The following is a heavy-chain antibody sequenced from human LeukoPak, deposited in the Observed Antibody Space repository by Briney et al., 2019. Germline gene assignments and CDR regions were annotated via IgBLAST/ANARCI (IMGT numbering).Heavy chain of an antibody. Sequence: AGSLPLSCAASGFTFNSYAMSWVRQAPGEGLEWVSAIPGIGGNTYYADSVTGRYNFSRDNSKDTLYLQMDSLSAEDTAVYYCAKGGRFTSGWRGAFDSWGQGTLVTVSS. CDR3: AKGGRFTSGWRGAFDS. CDR1: GFTFNSYA. D-gene: IGHD6-19*01. CDR2: IPGIGGNT. V-gene: IGHV3-23*01. J-gene: IGHJ4*02.